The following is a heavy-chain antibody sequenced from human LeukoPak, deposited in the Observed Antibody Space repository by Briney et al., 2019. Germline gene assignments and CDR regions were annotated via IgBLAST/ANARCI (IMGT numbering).Heavy chain of an antibody. CDR1: GFTVSSKY. CDR3: ARVSGSRGCFDY. CDR2: IYSSGDA. J-gene: IGHJ4*02. D-gene: IGHD2-15*01. V-gene: IGHV3-53*01. Sequence: GGSLRLSCAASGFTVSSKYMSWVRQTPGKGLQWVALIYSSGDAYTPDSVKGRFTISRDDSENTLYLQMNSLRAEDTAVYYCARVSGSRGCFDYWGQGTLVTVSS.